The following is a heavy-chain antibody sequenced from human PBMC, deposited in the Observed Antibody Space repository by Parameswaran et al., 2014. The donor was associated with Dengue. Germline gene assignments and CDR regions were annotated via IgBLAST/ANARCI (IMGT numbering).Heavy chain of an antibody. V-gene: IGHV2-26*01. D-gene: IGHD1-26*01. CDR2: IFSNDEK. J-gene: IGHJ6*02. CDR3: ALFLSDYYYGMDV. Sequence: WIRQPPGKALEWLAHIFSNDEKSYSTSLKSRLTISKDTSKGQVVLTMTNMDPVDTATYYCALFLSDYYYGMDVWGQGTTVTVSS.